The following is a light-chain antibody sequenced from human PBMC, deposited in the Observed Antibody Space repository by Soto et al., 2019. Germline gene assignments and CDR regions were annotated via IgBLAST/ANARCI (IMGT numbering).Light chain of an antibody. V-gene: IGKV1-5*01. Sequence: DIQMTQSPSTLSASVVDRVTITCLASQSISSWLAWYQQKPGKAPKLLIYDASSLESGVPSRFSGSGSGTEFTLTISSLQPDDFATYYCQQANSFPLTFGGGTKVDIK. CDR2: DAS. CDR3: QQANSFPLT. CDR1: QSISSW. J-gene: IGKJ4*01.